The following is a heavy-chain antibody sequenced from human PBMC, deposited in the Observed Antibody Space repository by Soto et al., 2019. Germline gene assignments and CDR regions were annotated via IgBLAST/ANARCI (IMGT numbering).Heavy chain of an antibody. CDR2: IYYRGNA. CDR3: ARLEGLATISYYFDF. CDR1: DDSINSDKYY. Sequence: QLQLQESGPGLVKPSETLSLTCSVSDDSINSDKYYWGWIRQPPGKGLEWIGSIYYRGNAYYNPSLQTRVPISLDKPKSQFSLKLNSVTAADSAVYFCARLEGLATISYYFDFWGPGALVTVSS. V-gene: IGHV4-39*01. J-gene: IGHJ4*02. D-gene: IGHD5-12*01.